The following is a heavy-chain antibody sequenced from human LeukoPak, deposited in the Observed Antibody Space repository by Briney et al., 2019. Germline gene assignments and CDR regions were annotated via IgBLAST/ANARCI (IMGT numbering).Heavy chain of an antibody. D-gene: IGHD3-22*01. V-gene: IGHV4-39*02. Sequence: SETLSLTCTVSGGSISSRSYYWGWIRQPPGKGLEWIGSIYYSGNTYYNPSLKNRVITSVDTSKNQLSLKLSSVTAADTAVYYCARDAVWGYYDSSGYYPLDYWGQGTLVTVSS. J-gene: IGHJ4*02. CDR1: GGSISSRSYY. CDR2: IYYSGNT. CDR3: ARDAVWGYYDSSGYYPLDY.